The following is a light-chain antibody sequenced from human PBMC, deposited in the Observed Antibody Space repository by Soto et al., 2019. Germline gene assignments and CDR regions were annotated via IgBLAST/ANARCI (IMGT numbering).Light chain of an antibody. J-gene: IGKJ1*01. V-gene: IGKV3D-15*01. Sequence: IVMTQSPATLSVSPGERATLSCRASQSVSSNFAWYQQKPGQAPRLLIYGASTRATGIPVRFSGSGSGTEFTLTISSLQSEDFAIYYCQQYNNWPWTFGQGTKVEIK. CDR3: QQYNNWPWT. CDR2: GAS. CDR1: QSVSSN.